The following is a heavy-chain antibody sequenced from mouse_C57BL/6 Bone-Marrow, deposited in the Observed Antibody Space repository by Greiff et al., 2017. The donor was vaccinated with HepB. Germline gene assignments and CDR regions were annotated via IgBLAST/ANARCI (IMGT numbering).Heavy chain of an antibody. D-gene: IGHD1-1*01. CDR1: GYTFTSYW. CDR3: ARRHITTVVEWWYFDV. J-gene: IGHJ1*03. V-gene: IGHV1-64*01. Sequence: QVQLQQSGAELVKPGASVKLSCKASGYTFTSYWMHWVKQRPGQGLEWIGMIHPNSGSTNYNEKFKSKATLTVDKSSSTAYMQLSSLTSEDSAVYYCARRHITTVVEWWYFDVWGTGTTVTVSS. CDR2: IHPNSGST.